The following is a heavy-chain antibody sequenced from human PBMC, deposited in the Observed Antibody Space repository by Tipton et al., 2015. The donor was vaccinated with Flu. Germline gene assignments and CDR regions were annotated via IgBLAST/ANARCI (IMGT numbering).Heavy chain of an antibody. CDR1: GYTFTSYY. J-gene: IGHJ4*02. Sequence: QVQLVQSGAEVKKPGASVKVSCKASGYTFTSYYMHWVRQAPGQGLEWMGIINPSGGSTNYAQKFQGRVTTTRDTSTSTVYMELSSLRSEDTAVYYCAAEGYSSRGYGYWGQGTLVTVSS. D-gene: IGHD6-13*01. CDR3: AAEGYSSRGYGY. V-gene: IGHV1-46*01. CDR2: INPSGGST.